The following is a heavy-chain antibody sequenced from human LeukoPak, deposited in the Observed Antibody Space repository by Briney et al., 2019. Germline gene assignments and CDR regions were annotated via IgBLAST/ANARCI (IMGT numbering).Heavy chain of an antibody. V-gene: IGHV4-34*01. CDR1: GPSFSGYY. Sequence: SETLSLTCAVYGPSFSGYYWSWLRQPPGEGLEWLGEINHSGSTNYNPSLKSRVTISVDTSKNQFSLKLSSVTAADTAVYYCARMAPDIVATARYYWGQGTLVTVSS. CDR2: INHSGST. D-gene: IGHD5-12*01. CDR3: ARMAPDIVATARYY. J-gene: IGHJ4*02.